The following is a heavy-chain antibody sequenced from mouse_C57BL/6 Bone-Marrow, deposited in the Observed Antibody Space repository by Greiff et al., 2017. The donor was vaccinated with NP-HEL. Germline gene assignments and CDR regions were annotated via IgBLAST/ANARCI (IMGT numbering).Heavy chain of an antibody. Sequence: QVQLQQSGAELVRPGNSVKVSCTASGYAFTNYLIEWVKQRPGQGLEWIGVIITGSGGTNYNEKFKGKGTLTADKSSSTAYMQLSSLTSEDSAVYFCARRGAQATWFAYWGQGTLVTVSA. V-gene: IGHV1-54*01. CDR2: IITGSGGT. CDR3: ARRGAQATWFAY. J-gene: IGHJ3*01. CDR1: GYAFTNYL. D-gene: IGHD3-2*02.